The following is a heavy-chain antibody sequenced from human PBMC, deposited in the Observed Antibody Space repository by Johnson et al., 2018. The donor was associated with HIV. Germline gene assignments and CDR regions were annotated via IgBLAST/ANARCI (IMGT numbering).Heavy chain of an antibody. CDR3: ARATRSSSSGRHDAFDI. V-gene: IGHV3-30*04. J-gene: IGHJ3*02. D-gene: IGHD6-6*01. CDR2: ISYDGSNK. CDR1: GFTFSSYA. Sequence: QVQLVESGGGVVQPGGSLRLSCAASGFTFSSYAMHWVRQAPGKGLEWVAVISYDGSNKYYADSVKGRFTISRDNSKNTLYLQMNSLRAEDTAVYYCARATRSSSSGRHDAFDIWGQGTMVTVSS.